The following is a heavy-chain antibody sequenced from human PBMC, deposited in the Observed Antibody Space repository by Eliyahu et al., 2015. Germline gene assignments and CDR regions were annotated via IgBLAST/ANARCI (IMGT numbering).Heavy chain of an antibody. D-gene: IGHD2-2*02. Sequence: QVQLVQSGAEVKKPGXSVXVXCKASGYTFISYYMNWVRQAPGQGLEWMGMINPGGGSTAYAQKFQGRVTMTRDTSTSTVYMELSSLRSEDTAVYYCAREGYCSSTTCYNGMDVWGQGTTVTVSS. CDR2: INPGGGST. CDR3: AREGYCSSTTCYNGMDV. CDR1: GYTFISYY. V-gene: IGHV1-46*01. J-gene: IGHJ6*02.